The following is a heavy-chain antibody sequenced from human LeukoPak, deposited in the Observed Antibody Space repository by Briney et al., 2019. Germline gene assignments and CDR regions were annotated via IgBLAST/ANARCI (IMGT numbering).Heavy chain of an antibody. J-gene: IGHJ3*02. CDR3: ARPAGTYCGGDCFLGAFDI. CDR1: GYRFTSYW. V-gene: IGHV5-51*01. CDR2: IYPGDSDT. D-gene: IGHD2-21*02. Sequence: GESLKISCKGSGYRFTSYWIGWVRQMPGKGLEWMGIIYPGDSDTRYSPSFQGQVTISADKSISTAYLQWNSLKASDTAMYYCARPAGTYCGGDCFLGAFDIWGQGTMVTVSS.